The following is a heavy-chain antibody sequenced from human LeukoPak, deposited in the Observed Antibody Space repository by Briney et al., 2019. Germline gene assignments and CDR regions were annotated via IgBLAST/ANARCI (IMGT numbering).Heavy chain of an antibody. CDR2: INPNSGGT. D-gene: IGHD1-1*01. CDR1: GYTFTGYY. J-gene: IGHJ4*02. Sequence: ASVKVSCKASGYTFTGYYMHWVRQAPGQGLEWMGWINPNSGGTNYAQKFQGRVTMTRDTSISTAYMELSRLRSDDTAVYYCAKDRGYNADRDFDYWGQGTLVTVSS. CDR3: AKDRGYNADRDFDY. V-gene: IGHV1-2*02.